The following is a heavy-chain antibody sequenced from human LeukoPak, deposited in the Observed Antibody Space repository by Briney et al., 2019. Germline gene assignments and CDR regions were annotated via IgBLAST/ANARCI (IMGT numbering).Heavy chain of an antibody. CDR2: IYYSGST. J-gene: IGHJ6*03. CDR3: ARRKRLVRGVIVPRYYYYYMDV. CDR1: GGSISSYY. Sequence: SETLSLTCTGSGGSISSYYWSWIRQPPGKGLEWIGYIYYSGSTSYNPSLKSRVTISVDTSKNQFSLKLSSVTAADTAVYYCARRKRLVRGVIVPRYYYYYMDVWGKGTTVTISS. V-gene: IGHV4-59*01. D-gene: IGHD3-10*01.